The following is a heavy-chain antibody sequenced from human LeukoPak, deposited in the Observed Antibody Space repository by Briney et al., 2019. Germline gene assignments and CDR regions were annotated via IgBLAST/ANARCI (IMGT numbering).Heavy chain of an antibody. CDR1: GGSFSGYY. J-gene: IGHJ5*02. Sequence: SETLSLTCAVYGGSFSGYYWSWIRQPPGKGLEWIGEINHIESTNYNPSLKRRVTISVDTSKNQFSLKLSSVTAADTAVYYCARGPNCSSTSCYSLDPWGQGTLVTVSS. V-gene: IGHV4-34*01. CDR3: ARGPNCSSTSCYSLDP. CDR2: INHIEST. D-gene: IGHD2-2*02.